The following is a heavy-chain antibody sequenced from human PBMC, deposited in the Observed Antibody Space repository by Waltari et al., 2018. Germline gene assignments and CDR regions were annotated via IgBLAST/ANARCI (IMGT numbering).Heavy chain of an antibody. CDR1: GLSFSRSG. CDR2: IKQDGGEK. Sequence: EVQLVESGGGLVQPGGSLRLSCGASGLSFSRSGMSWVRQAPGKGVEWVANIKQDGGEKYYVDSVKGRFIISRDNAQESLYLEMSNLRAEDTAVYYCARVAPYDILPPGRYFDYWGQGTLVTVSS. D-gene: IGHD3-9*01. V-gene: IGHV3-7*01. J-gene: IGHJ4*02. CDR3: ARVAPYDILPPGRYFDY.